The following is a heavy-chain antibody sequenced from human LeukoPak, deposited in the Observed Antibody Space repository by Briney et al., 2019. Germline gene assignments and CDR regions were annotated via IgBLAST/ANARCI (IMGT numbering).Heavy chain of an antibody. CDR2: INPKSGGT. D-gene: IGHD7-27*01. Sequence: GASVKVSCKASGYTFTGYYLHWVRQAPGQGLEWMGWINPKSGGTKYAQKFQGRVTMTRDTSISTAYMELSILRSDDTAVYYCVRAGELDYWGQGTLVTVSS. CDR3: VRAGELDY. J-gene: IGHJ4*02. V-gene: IGHV1-2*02. CDR1: GYTFTGYY.